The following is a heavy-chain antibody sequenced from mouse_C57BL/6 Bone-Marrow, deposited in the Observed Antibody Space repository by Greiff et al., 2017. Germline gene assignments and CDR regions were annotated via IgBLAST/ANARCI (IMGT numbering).Heavy chain of an antibody. CDR2: IYPGNGNT. D-gene: IGHD1-1*01. CDR1: GYSFTSYY. J-gene: IGHJ4*01. Sequence: QVQLQQSGPELVKPGASVKISCKASGYSFTSYYIHWVKQRPGQGLEWIGWIYPGNGNTKYNEKFKGKATLTVDPSSSTAYMQLSSLTSEDSAVYYCASTTVVATRYAMDYWGQGTSVTVSS. CDR3: ASTTVVATRYAMDY. V-gene: IGHV1-66*01.